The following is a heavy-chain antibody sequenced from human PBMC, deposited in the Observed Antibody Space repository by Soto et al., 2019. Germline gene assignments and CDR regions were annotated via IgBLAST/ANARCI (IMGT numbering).Heavy chain of an antibody. CDR1: GFTFTNYA. V-gene: IGHV3-23*01. CDR3: AKAPRPILTAYDY. CDR2: ISASGGT. D-gene: IGHD3-9*01. J-gene: IGHJ4*02. Sequence: GGSLRLSCAPSGFTFTNYAMTWVRQAPGKGLEWVSVISASGGTYYADSVKGRFTISRDNSKNTLYLQMNSLRAEDTAVYYCAKAPRPILTAYDYWGQGTLVTVSS.